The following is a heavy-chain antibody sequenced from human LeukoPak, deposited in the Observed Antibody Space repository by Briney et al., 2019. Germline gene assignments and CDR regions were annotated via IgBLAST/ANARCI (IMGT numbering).Heavy chain of an antibody. Sequence: GGSLRLSCAASGFTFSSYSMNWVRQAPGKGLEWVSSISSSSSYIYYADSVKGRFTISRDNAKNSLYLQMNSLRAEDTAVYYCARWSGGSCYRFDYWGQGTLVTVSS. CDR3: ARWSGGSCYRFDY. CDR1: GFTFSSYS. J-gene: IGHJ4*02. V-gene: IGHV3-21*01. D-gene: IGHD2-15*01. CDR2: ISSSSSYI.